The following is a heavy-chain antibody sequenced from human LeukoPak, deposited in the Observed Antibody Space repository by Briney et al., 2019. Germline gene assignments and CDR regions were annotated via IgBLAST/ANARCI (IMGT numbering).Heavy chain of an antibody. D-gene: IGHD3-22*01. CDR1: GFTFGDYA. CDR3: TRVTETYYRDSSGYYPDY. Sequence: GGSLRLSCTASGFTFGDYAMSWFCQAPGKGLEWVGFIRSKAYGGTTEYAASVKGRFTISRDDSKSIAYLQMNSLKTEDTAVYYCTRVTETYYRDSSGYYPDYWGQGTLVTVSS. CDR2: IRSKAYGGTT. V-gene: IGHV3-49*03. J-gene: IGHJ4*02.